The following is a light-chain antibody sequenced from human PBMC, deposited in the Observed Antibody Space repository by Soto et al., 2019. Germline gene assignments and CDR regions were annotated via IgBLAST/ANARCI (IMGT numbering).Light chain of an antibody. CDR2: GAS. Sequence: EIVITPSPTTLALSPRERAHLSFWASESVSTKVAWYQQKSGQAPRLPIYGASTRATGIPDRFSGSGSGTEFTLTISSLQSEDFAVYYCQQCTNWPLTFGGGTKVDIK. CDR3: QQCTNWPLT. CDR1: ESVSTK. J-gene: IGKJ4*01. V-gene: IGKV3-15*01.